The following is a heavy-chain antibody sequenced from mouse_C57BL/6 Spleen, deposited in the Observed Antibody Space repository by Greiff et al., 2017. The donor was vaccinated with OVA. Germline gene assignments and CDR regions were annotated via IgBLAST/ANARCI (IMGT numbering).Heavy chain of an antibody. Sequence: VQLQQSGPELVKPGASVKISCKASGYTFTDYYMNWVKQSHGKSLEWIGDINPNNGGTSYNQKFKGKATLTVDKSSSTAYMELRSLTSEDSAVYYCAREGGSSLYWYFDVWGTGTTVTVSS. D-gene: IGHD1-1*01. J-gene: IGHJ1*03. CDR1: GYTFTDYY. CDR2: INPNNGGT. CDR3: AREGGSSLYWYFDV. V-gene: IGHV1-26*01.